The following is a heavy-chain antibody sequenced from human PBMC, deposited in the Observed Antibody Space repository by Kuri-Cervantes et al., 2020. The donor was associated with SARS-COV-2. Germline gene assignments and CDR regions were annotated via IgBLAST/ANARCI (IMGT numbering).Heavy chain of an antibody. CDR2: ISAYNGNT. CDR3: ASGRYYDFWSGYYPFDY. D-gene: IGHD3-3*01. Sequence: ASVKVSWKASGYTFTSYGISWVRQAPGQGLEWMGWISAYNGNTNYAQKLQGRVTMTTDTSTSTAYMELSSLRSEDTAVYYCASGRYYDFWSGYYPFDYWGQGTLVTVSS. J-gene: IGHJ4*02. CDR1: GYTFTSYG. V-gene: IGHV1-18*01.